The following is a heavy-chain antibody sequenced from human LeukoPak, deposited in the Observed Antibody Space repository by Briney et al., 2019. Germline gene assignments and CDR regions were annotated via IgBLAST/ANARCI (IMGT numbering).Heavy chain of an antibody. Sequence: PSETLSLTCSVSGGSISSYYWSWIRKPPGKGLEWMGYIFYSGSTNYNPSLKSRVTISLDTSKNQFSLKLSSVTAADTAVYYCATQARIVGATGYFDYWGQGTLVTVSS. J-gene: IGHJ4*02. CDR1: GGSISSYY. D-gene: IGHD1-26*01. CDR3: ATQARIVGATGYFDY. V-gene: IGHV4-59*08. CDR2: IFYSGST.